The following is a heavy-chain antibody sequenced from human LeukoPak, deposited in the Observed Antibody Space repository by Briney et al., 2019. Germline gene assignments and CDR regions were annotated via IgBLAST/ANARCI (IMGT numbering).Heavy chain of an antibody. Sequence: SETLSLTCAVYGGSFSGYYWSWIRQPPGKGLEWIGEINHSGSINYNPSLKSRVTISVDTSKNQFSLKLSSVTAADTAVYYCARGGGNFDYWGQGTLVTVSS. V-gene: IGHV4-34*01. CDR3: ARGGGNFDY. J-gene: IGHJ4*02. CDR2: INHSGSI. CDR1: GGSFSGYY.